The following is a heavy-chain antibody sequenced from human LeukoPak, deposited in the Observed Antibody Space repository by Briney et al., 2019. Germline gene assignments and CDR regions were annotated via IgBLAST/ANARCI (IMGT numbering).Heavy chain of an antibody. D-gene: IGHD5-18*01. CDR1: GFTFSSYA. Sequence: GRSLRLSCAASGFTFSSYAMHWVRQAPGKGLEWVAVISYDGSNKYYADSVKGRFTISRDNSKNTLYLQMDSLRAEDTAVYYCAKERLWYFDYWGQGTLVTVSS. V-gene: IGHV3-30-3*01. CDR3: AKERLWYFDY. CDR2: ISYDGSNK. J-gene: IGHJ4*02.